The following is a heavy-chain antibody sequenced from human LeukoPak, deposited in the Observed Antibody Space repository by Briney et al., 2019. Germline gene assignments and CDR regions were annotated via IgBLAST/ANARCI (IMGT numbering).Heavy chain of an antibody. J-gene: IGHJ4*02. Sequence: ASVKVSCKASGYTFTSYYMHWVRQAPGQGLEWMGIINPSGGSTSYAQKFQGRVTMTRDMSTSTVHMELSSLRSEDTAVYYCARDVGSGWSPFDYWGQGTLVTVSS. V-gene: IGHV1-46*01. CDR2: INPSGGST. D-gene: IGHD6-19*01. CDR1: GYTFTSYY. CDR3: ARDVGSGWSPFDY.